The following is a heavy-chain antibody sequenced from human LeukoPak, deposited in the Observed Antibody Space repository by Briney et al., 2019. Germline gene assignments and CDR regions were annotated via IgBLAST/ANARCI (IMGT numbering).Heavy chain of an antibody. J-gene: IGHJ4*02. CDR2: INSAGTNT. Sequence: PGGSLRLSCAASGFTFSSYGMHWVRQAPGKGLVWVSYINSAGTNTNYADSVKGRFTISRDTAKNTLYLQMNSLRAEDTAVYYCRIAAAGRDYWGQGTLVTISS. CDR1: GFTFSSYG. V-gene: IGHV3-74*01. CDR3: RIAAAGRDY. D-gene: IGHD6-13*01.